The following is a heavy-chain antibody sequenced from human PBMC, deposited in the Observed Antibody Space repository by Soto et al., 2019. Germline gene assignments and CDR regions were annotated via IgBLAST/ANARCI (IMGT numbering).Heavy chain of an antibody. CDR2: ISFDVRNK. V-gene: IGHV3-30*18. CDR3: AKAWSSQEAGTREYFDY. CDR1: GFTFSSYG. J-gene: IGHJ4*02. Sequence: QVQLVESGGGVVQPGRSLRLSCAASGFTFSSYGMHWVRQAPGKGLDWVAVISFDVRNKYYADSVKGRFNISRDNSTNTLYLQINSLRAEDTAVYYCAKAWSSQEAGTREYFDYWGQGTLVTVSS. D-gene: IGHD6-13*01.